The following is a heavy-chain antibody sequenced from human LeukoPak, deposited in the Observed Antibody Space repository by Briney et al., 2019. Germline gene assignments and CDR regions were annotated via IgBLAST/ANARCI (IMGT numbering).Heavy chain of an antibody. V-gene: IGHV1-69*06. J-gene: IGHJ4*02. D-gene: IGHD4-23*01. Sequence: SVKVSCKASGYTFTSYGTSWVRQAPGQGLEWMGGIIPIFGTANYAQKFQGRVTITADKSTSTAYMELSSLRSEDTAVYYCASQRPQKDYGGNSYFDYWGQGTLVTVSS. CDR3: ASQRPQKDYGGNSYFDY. CDR1: GYTFTSYG. CDR2: IIPIFGTA.